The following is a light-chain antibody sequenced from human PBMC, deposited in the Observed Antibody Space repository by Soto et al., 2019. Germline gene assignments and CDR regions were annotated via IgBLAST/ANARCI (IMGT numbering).Light chain of an antibody. CDR1: SSDVGAFNY. Sequence: QSALTQPPSASGSPGQSVTISCTGTSSDVGAFNYVSWYQQHPVKAPKLMIYEVSNRPSGVSNRFSGSKSGNTASLTISGLQAEDEADYYCSSYTSSSTLVFGGGTKLTVL. J-gene: IGLJ3*02. CDR2: EVS. V-gene: IGLV2-14*01. CDR3: SSYTSSSTLV.